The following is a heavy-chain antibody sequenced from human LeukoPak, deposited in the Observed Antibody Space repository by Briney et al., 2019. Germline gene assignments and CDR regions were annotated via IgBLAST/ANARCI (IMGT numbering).Heavy chain of an antibody. CDR1: GYTFTSYA. Sequence: ASVKVSCKASGYTFTSYAMNWVRQATGQGLEWMGWMNPNSGSTGYAQKLQGRVTMTTDTSTSTAYMELRSLRSDDTAVYYCARGSGYYTPLDYWGQGTLVTVSS. J-gene: IGHJ4*02. V-gene: IGHV1-8*02. CDR2: MNPNSGST. D-gene: IGHD3-3*01. CDR3: ARGSGYYTPLDY.